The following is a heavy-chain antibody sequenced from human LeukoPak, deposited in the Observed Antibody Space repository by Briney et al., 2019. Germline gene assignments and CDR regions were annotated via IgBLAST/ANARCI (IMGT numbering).Heavy chain of an antibody. V-gene: IGHV3-48*03. Sequence: GGSLRLSCAASGFPFSSYEMNWVRQAPGKGLEWVSYISSSGNAIYYADSVKGRFTISRDNTKNSLYLQMNSLRAEDTAVYYCVGGDYWGQGTLVTVSS. CDR1: GFPFSSYE. CDR2: ISSSGNAI. CDR3: VGGDY. J-gene: IGHJ4*02.